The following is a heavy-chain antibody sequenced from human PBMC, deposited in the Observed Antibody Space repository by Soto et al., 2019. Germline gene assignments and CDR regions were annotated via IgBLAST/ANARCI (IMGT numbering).Heavy chain of an antibody. CDR3: VRMNAHDYPDYYAIDV. CDR2: IFSDVER. CDR1: GFSLSTGRMV. V-gene: IGHV2-26*01. J-gene: IGHJ6*02. Sequence: FGPTVVNPPETLTLTCNVSGFSLSTGRMVVSWIRQPPGKALEWLAHIFSDVERSYSTSLQGRLTISKDSSGSQVVLSMTNMHPVDKGTYYCVRMNAHDYPDYYAIDVWGHG. D-gene: IGHD5-12*01.